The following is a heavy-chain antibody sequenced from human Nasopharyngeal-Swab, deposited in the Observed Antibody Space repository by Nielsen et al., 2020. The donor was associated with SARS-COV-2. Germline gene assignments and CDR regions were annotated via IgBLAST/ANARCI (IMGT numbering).Heavy chain of an antibody. V-gene: IGHV4-59*01. D-gene: IGHD2-2*02. CDR1: GGSISGYY. CDR2: IYYSGST. J-gene: IGHJ4*02. CDR3: ARGTYQPLLYTYFDY. Sequence: SETLSLTCTVSGGSISGYYGSWIRQPPGKGLEWIGYIYYSGSTNYNPSLKSRVTISVDTSKNQFSLKLSSVTAADTAVYYCARGTYQPLLYTYFDYWGQGTLVTVSS.